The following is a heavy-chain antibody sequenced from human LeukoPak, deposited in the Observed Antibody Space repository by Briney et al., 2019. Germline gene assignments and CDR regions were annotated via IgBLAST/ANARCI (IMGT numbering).Heavy chain of an antibody. CDR2: IWYDGSNK. CDR3: ARELEIAVAGTLGY. J-gene: IGHJ4*02. D-gene: IGHD6-19*01. V-gene: IGHV3-33*01. CDR1: GFTFSSYA. Sequence: GGSLRLSCAASGFTFSSYAMHWVRQAPGKGLEWVAVIWYDGSNKYYADSVEGRFTISRDHSKNTLYLQMKSLRAEDTAVYYCARELEIAVAGTLGYWGQGTLVTVSS.